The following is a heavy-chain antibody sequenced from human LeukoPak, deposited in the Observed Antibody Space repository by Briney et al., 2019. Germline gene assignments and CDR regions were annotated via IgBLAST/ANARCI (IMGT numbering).Heavy chain of an antibody. CDR2: IYYSGST. CDR3: ARATITMIVVEGDAFDI. Sequence: SETLSLTCTVSGGSISSGDYYWSWIRQPPGKGLEWIGYIYYSGSTYYNPSLKSRVTISVDTSKNQFSLKLRSVTAADTAVYYCARATITMIVVEGDAFDIWGQGTMVTVSS. J-gene: IGHJ3*02. D-gene: IGHD3-22*01. CDR1: GGSISSGDYY. V-gene: IGHV4-30-4*01.